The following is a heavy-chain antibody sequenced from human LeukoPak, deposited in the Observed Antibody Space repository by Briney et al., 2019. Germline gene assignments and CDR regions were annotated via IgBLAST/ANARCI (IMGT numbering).Heavy chain of an antibody. CDR3: ARPLKSISGSYFMAVDAFDI. CDR2: IYPGDSDT. D-gene: IGHD1-26*01. CDR1: GYSFTSYW. V-gene: IGHV5-51*01. Sequence: GESLKISCKGSGYSFTSYWIGWVRQMPGKGLEWMGIIYPGDSDTRYGPSFQGQVTISADKSISTAYLQWSSLKASDTAMYYCARPLKSISGSYFMAVDAFDIWGQGTMVTVSS. J-gene: IGHJ3*02.